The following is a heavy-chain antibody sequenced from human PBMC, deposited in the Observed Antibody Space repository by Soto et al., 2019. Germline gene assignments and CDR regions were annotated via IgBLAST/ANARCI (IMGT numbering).Heavy chain of an antibody. Sequence: QVQLMQSGAEVRKPGASVKVSCKATGYSFTAYYTHWVRQAPGQGLEWLGWMNPNSGDSNYARQFQGRVTMTRDTSISTAYMELRRLTFDDTAVYYCTRDGGYSSSSGLLSYWGQGTLVTVSS. CDR3: TRDGGYSSSSGLLSY. CDR2: MNPNSGDS. J-gene: IGHJ4*02. V-gene: IGHV1-2*02. D-gene: IGHD6-6*01. CDR1: GYSFTAYY.